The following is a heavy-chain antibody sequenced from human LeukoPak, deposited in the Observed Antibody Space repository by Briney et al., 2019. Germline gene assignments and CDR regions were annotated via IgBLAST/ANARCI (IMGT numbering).Heavy chain of an antibody. CDR2: ISGNGDIT. J-gene: IGHJ4*02. Sequence: PGGSLRLSCAASRFTFNTYAVNWVRQAPGKGLEWVSAISGNGDITYYADSVKGRFTISRDNAKNSLYLQMNSLRAEDTAVYYCARVRDYGGYYFDYWGQGTLVTVSS. V-gene: IGHV3-23*01. CDR1: RFTFNTYA. CDR3: ARVRDYGGYYFDY. D-gene: IGHD4-23*01.